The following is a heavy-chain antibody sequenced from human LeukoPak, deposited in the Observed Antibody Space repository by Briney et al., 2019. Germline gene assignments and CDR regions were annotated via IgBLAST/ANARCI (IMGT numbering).Heavy chain of an antibody. CDR1: GGTFSSYA. Sequence: GASVKVSCKASGGTFSSYAISWVRQAPGQGLEWMGWINTNTGNPTYAQGFTGRFVFSLDTSVSTAYLQISSLKAEDTAAYYRAREGYDFWSGYLTPYYYGMDVWGQGTTVTVSS. V-gene: IGHV7-4-1*02. D-gene: IGHD3-3*01. J-gene: IGHJ6*02. CDR3: AREGYDFWSGYLTPYYYGMDV. CDR2: INTNTGNP.